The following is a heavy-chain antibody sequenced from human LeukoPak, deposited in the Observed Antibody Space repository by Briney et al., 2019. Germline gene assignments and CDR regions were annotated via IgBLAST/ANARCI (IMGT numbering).Heavy chain of an antibody. CDR1: GGSISSYY. Sequence: SETLSLTCTVSGGSISSYYWSWIRQPAGMGLEWIGRIYTSGSTNYNPSLKSRVTMSVDTSKNQFSLKLSSVTAADTAVYYCARDLTTIDAFDIWGQGTMVTVSS. J-gene: IGHJ3*02. D-gene: IGHD4-17*01. V-gene: IGHV4-4*07. CDR3: ARDLTTIDAFDI. CDR2: IYTSGST.